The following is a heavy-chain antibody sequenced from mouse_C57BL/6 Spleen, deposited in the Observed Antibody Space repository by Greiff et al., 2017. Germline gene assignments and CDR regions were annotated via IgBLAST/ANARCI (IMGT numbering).Heavy chain of an antibody. CDR2: IHPGNSDT. CDR3: TKTAQAPFAY. Sequence: EVQLQQSGTVLARPGASVKMSCKTSGYTFTSYWMHWVKQRPGPGLEWIGAIHPGNSDTSYNQKFKGKAKLTAVTSASTAYMELSSLTNEDSAVYYCTKTAQAPFAYWGQGTLVTVSA. CDR1: GYTFTSYW. J-gene: IGHJ3*01. V-gene: IGHV1-5*01. D-gene: IGHD3-2*02.